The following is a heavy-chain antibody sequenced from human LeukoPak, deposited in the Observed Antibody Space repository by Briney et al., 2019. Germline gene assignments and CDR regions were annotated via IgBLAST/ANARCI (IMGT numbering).Heavy chain of an antibody. Sequence: SETLSLTCTVSGGSISSGSYYWSWIRQPAGKGLEWIGRIYNSGSTNYNPSLKSRVTMSVDTSKNQFSLKLSSVTAADTAVYYCVRTYSIGWSTGIFDIWGQGTMVTVSS. V-gene: IGHV4-61*02. J-gene: IGHJ3*02. CDR1: GGSISSGSYY. CDR2: IYNSGST. CDR3: VRTYSIGWSTGIFDI. D-gene: IGHD6-19*01.